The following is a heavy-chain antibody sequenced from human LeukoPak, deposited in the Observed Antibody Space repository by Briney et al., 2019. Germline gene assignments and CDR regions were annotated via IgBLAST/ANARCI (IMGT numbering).Heavy chain of an antibody. Sequence: ASVKVSCKVSGYTLTELSMHWVRQAPGKGLEWMGGFDPEDGEAIYAQKFQGRVTMTEDTSTDTAYMELSSLRSEDTAVYYCAAQRSSRGYYNDAFDIWGQGTMVTVSS. CDR1: GYTLTELS. CDR2: FDPEDGEA. V-gene: IGHV1-24*01. CDR3: AAQRSSRGYYNDAFDI. D-gene: IGHD3-22*01. J-gene: IGHJ3*02.